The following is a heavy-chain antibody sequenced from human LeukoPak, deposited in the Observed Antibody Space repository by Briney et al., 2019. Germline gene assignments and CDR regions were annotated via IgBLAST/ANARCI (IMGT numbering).Heavy chain of an antibody. D-gene: IGHD3-9*01. Sequence: GGSLRLSCAASGFTFSSYGMSWVRQAPGKGLEWVSAISGSGGSTYYADSVKGRFTISRDNSKNTLYLQMNSLRAEDTAVYYCAKVLKIRYFLDYWGQGTLVTVSS. CDR3: AKVLKIRYFLDY. J-gene: IGHJ4*02. CDR2: ISGSGGST. V-gene: IGHV3-23*01. CDR1: GFTFSSYG.